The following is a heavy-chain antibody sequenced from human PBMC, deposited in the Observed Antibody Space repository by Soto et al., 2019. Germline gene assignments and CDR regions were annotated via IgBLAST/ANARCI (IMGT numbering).Heavy chain of an antibody. CDR1: GGSFSGYY. V-gene: IGHV4-34*01. CDR3: ARGRVATIDY. Sequence: PSETLSLTCAVYGGSFSGYYWSWIRQPPGKGLEWIGEINHSGSTNYNPSLKSRVTISVDTSKNQFSLKLSSVTAADTAVYYCARGRVATIDYWGQGTLVTVSS. CDR2: INHSGST. J-gene: IGHJ4*02. D-gene: IGHD5-12*01.